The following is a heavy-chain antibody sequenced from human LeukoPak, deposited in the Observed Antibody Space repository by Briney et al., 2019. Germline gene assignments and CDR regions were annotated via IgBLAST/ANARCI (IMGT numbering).Heavy chain of an antibody. V-gene: IGHV1-46*01. Sequence: GASVKVSCTASGYTFTSYYMHWVRQAPGQGLEWMGIINPSGGSTSYAQKFQGRVTMTRDTSTSTVYMELSSLRSEDTAVYYCARDLGSGGDFGGMDVWGQGTTVTVSS. CDR2: INPSGGST. J-gene: IGHJ6*02. D-gene: IGHD2-21*02. CDR3: ARDLGSGGDFGGMDV. CDR1: GYTFTSYY.